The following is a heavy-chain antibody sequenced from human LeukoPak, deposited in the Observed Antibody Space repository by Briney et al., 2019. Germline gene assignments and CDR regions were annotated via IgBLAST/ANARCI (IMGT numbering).Heavy chain of an antibody. V-gene: IGHV4-34*01. CDR3: ARGRXAYYYGSGSYKPQVDY. CDR1: GGSFSGYY. CDR2: INHSGST. Sequence: SETLSLTCAVYGGSFSGYYWSWIRQPPGKGLEWIGEINHSGSTNYNPSLKSRVTISVDTSKNQFSLKLSSVTAADTAVYYCARGRXAYYYGSGSYKPQVDYWGQGTLVTVSS. J-gene: IGHJ4*02. D-gene: IGHD3-10*01.